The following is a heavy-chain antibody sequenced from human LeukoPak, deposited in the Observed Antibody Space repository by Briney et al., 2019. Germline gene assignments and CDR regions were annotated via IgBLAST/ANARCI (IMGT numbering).Heavy chain of an antibody. Sequence: ASVRVSCKASGYTFTSYDINWVRQATGQGLEWMGWMNPNSGNTGYAQKFQGRVTMTRNTSISTAYMELSSLTSEDTAVYYCARRGEPAGGAPAPCSYWFAPWGQGTLVTVSS. V-gene: IGHV1-8*01. CDR1: GYTFTSYD. D-gene: IGHD2-2*01. CDR2: MNPNSGNT. J-gene: IGHJ5*02. CDR3: ARRGEPAGGAPAPCSYWFAP.